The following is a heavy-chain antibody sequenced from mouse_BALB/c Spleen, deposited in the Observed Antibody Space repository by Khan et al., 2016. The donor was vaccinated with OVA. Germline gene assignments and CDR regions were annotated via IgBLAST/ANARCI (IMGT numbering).Heavy chain of an antibody. Sequence: QIQLVQSGPELKKPGETVKISCKASGFTFTNYGITWVKQAPGKGLKWMGWINTNTGEPTYAEELQGRFAFSLETSASTAYLQLNNLKNEDTATYFSARGNYYGSNSWFAYWGQGTLVTVSA. V-gene: IGHV9-3*02. CDR1: GFTFTNYG. CDR2: INTNTGEP. CDR3: ARGNYYGSNSWFAY. D-gene: IGHD1-1*01. J-gene: IGHJ3*01.